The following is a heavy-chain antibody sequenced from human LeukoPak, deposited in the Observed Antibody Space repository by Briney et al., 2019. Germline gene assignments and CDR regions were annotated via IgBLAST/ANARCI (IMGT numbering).Heavy chain of an antibody. J-gene: IGHJ4*02. CDR3: ARRMVAMGNDY. D-gene: IGHD2-8*01. V-gene: IGHV3-21*01. CDR2: ISSSYI. CDR1: GFTFSSYS. Sequence: PGGSLRLSCAASGFTFSSYSMNWVRQAPGKGLEWVSSISSSYIYYADSVKGRFTISRDNAKNSLYLQMNSLRAEDTAVYYCARRMVAMGNDYWGQGTLVTVSS.